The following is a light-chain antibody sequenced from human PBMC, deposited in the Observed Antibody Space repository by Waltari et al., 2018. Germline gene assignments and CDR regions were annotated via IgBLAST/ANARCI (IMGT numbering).Light chain of an antibody. CDR1: QSVGRT. CDR3: QHYVRLPVT. CDR2: GAS. Sequence: EIVLTQSPGTLSLSPGERATFSCRTSQSVGRTLAWYQQKPGQAPRLLIYGASIRATGIPDRFSGSGSGTDFSLTISRLEPEDFAVYYCQHYVRLPVTFGQGTKVEIK. V-gene: IGKV3-20*01. J-gene: IGKJ1*01.